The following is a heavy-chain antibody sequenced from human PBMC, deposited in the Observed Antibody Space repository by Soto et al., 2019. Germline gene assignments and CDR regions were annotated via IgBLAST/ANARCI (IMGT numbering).Heavy chain of an antibody. J-gene: IGHJ4*02. CDR1: GYTFTSYS. Sequence: QVQLVQSGAEVKKPGASVKVSCKASGYTFTSYSISWVRQAPGQGLEWMGWISAYNGNTYHARKLQGRVTMTTDTSTSTAYMELRSRRSDDAAVYYCARDVGYGLIDYWGQGTLVTVSS. D-gene: IGHD5-18*01. V-gene: IGHV1-18*01. CDR2: ISAYNGNT. CDR3: ARDVGYGLIDY.